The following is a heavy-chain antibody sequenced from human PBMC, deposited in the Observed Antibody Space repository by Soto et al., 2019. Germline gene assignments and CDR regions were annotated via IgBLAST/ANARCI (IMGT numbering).Heavy chain of an antibody. V-gene: IGHV1-3*01. Sequence: ASVKVSCKASGYTFTSYAMHWVRQAPGQRLEWMGWINAGNGNTKYSQKFQGRVTITRDTSASTAYMELSSLRSEDTAVYYCARERLRYFDWTRGAFDPWGQGTLVTVSS. CDR3: ARERLRYFDWTRGAFDP. J-gene: IGHJ5*02. CDR2: INAGNGNT. CDR1: GYTFTSYA. D-gene: IGHD3-9*01.